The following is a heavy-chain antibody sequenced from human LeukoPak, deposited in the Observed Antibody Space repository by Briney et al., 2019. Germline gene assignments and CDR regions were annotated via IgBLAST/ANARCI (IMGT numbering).Heavy chain of an antibody. J-gene: IGHJ5*02. D-gene: IGHD2-15*01. CDR2: INPNSGGT. Sequence: ASVKVSCKASGYTFTGYYMHWVRQAPGQGLEWMGWINPNSGGTNYAQKFQGRVTMTRDTSISTAYMELSRLRSDDTAVYYCARDFEDIVVVVAATLRWFDPWGQGTLVTVSS. CDR3: ARDFEDIVVVVAATLRWFDP. V-gene: IGHV1-2*02. CDR1: GYTFTGYY.